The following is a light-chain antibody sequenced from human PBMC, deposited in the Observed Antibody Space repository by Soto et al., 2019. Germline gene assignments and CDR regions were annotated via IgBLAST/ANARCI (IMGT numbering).Light chain of an antibody. Sequence: QSALTQPASVSGSPGQSITISCTGTSSDVGVYNSVSWYQQYPGKAPKLMIYDVSNRPSGVSNRFSGSKSGNTASLTISGLQAEDEADYYCSSYTSSNTVVFGGGTKVTVL. CDR3: SSYTSSNTVV. CDR2: DVS. V-gene: IGLV2-14*01. J-gene: IGLJ2*01. CDR1: SSDVGVYNS.